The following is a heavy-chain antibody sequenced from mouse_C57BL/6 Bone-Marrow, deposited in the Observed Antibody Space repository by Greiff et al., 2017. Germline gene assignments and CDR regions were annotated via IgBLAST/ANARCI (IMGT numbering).Heavy chain of an antibody. J-gene: IGHJ2*01. CDR2: IDPETGGT. Sequence: QVQLQQSGAELVRPGASVTLSCKASGYAFTDYEMHWVKQTPVHGLEWIGAIDPETGGTAYNQKFKGKAILTADKSSSTAYMELRSLTSEDSAVYYCTREEIYYGYLPLDYWGQGTTLTVSS. D-gene: IGHD2-2*01. V-gene: IGHV1-15*01. CDR3: TREEIYYGYLPLDY. CDR1: GYAFTDYE.